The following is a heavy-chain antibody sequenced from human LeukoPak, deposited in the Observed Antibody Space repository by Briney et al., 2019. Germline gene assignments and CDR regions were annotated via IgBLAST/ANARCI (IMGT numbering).Heavy chain of an antibody. V-gene: IGHV3-7*01. CDR3: ASQHYARFDP. CDR2: IQPDGSEQ. J-gene: IGHJ5*02. D-gene: IGHD3-16*01. CDR1: GSTFGSVW. Sequence: GGSLRLSCVASGSTFGSVWMSWVRQAPGKGLEWVGNIQPDGSEQYPVDSLRGRFTISKDNARNSLFLQMNNLRVEDTAVYYCASQHYARFDPWGQGTLVTVSS.